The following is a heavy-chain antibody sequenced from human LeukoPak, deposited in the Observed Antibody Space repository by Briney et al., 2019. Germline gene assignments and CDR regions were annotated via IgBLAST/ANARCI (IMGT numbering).Heavy chain of an antibody. CDR2: IRYDGSNK. CDR3: ANTDDYGDYDPPPGFDY. V-gene: IGHV3-30*02. D-gene: IGHD4-17*01. J-gene: IGHJ4*02. CDR1: GFTFSSYG. Sequence: GGSLRLSCAASGFTFSSYGMHWVRQAPGKGLEWVAFIRYDGSNKYYADSVKGRFTISRDNSKNTLYLQMNSLRAEDTAVYYCANTDDYGDYDPPPGFDYWGQGTLVTVSS.